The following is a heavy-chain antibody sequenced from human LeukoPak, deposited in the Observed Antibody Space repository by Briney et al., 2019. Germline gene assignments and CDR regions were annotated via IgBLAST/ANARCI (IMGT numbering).Heavy chain of an antibody. J-gene: IGHJ3*02. Sequence: ASVKLSCKASGYTFTSYDINWVRQATGQGLEWMGWMNPNSGNTGYAQKFQGRVTMTRNTSISTAYMELSSLRSEDTAVYYCAKDFGLNYGLDIWGQGTMVTVSS. V-gene: IGHV1-8*01. CDR2: MNPNSGNT. D-gene: IGHD1-7*01. CDR3: AKDFGLNYGLDI. CDR1: GYTFTSYD.